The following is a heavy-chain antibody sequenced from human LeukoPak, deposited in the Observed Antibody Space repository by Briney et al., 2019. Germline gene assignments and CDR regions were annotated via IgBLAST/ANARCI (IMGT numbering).Heavy chain of an antibody. J-gene: IGHJ3*02. D-gene: IGHD3-10*01. Sequence: GASVKVSCKASGYTFTGYYMHWVRQAPGQGLEWMGWINPNSGGTNYAQKFQGRVTMTRDTSISTAYMELSRLRSDDTAVYYCARGPLWFGELFDAFDIWGQGTMVTVSS. CDR1: GYTFTGYY. V-gene: IGHV1-2*02. CDR3: ARGPLWFGELFDAFDI. CDR2: INPNSGGT.